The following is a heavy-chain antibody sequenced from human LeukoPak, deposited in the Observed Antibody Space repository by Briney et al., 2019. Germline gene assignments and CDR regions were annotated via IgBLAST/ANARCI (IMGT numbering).Heavy chain of an antibody. CDR2: ISYDGSNK. V-gene: IGHV3-30*18. Sequence: SGGSLRLSCAASGFTFSSYGMHWVRQAPGKGLEWVAVISYDGSNKYYADFVKGRFTISRDNSKNTLYLQMNSLRAEDTAVYYCAKSGGGMATIYFDYWGQGTLVTVSS. J-gene: IGHJ4*02. D-gene: IGHD5-24*01. CDR3: AKSGGGMATIYFDY. CDR1: GFTFSSYG.